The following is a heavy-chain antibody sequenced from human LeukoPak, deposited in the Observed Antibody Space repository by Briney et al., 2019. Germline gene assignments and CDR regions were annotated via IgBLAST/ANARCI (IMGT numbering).Heavy chain of an antibody. CDR3: ARDSDYDILTGYYRYFDY. CDR2: ISSSSSYI. V-gene: IGHV3-21*01. Sequence: GGSLRLSCAASGFTFSSYSMNWVRQAPGKGLEWVSSISSSSSYIYYADSVEGRFTIPRDNAKNSLYLQMNSLRAEDTAVYYCARDSDYDILTGYYRYFDYWGQGTLVTVSS. J-gene: IGHJ4*02. CDR1: GFTFSSYS. D-gene: IGHD3-9*01.